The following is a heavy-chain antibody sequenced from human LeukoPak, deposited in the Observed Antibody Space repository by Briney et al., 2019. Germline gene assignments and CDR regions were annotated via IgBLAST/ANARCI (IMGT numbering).Heavy chain of an antibody. J-gene: IGHJ4*02. CDR1: GFTFTNAW. Sequence: GGSLRLSCAASGFTFTNAWMNWVRRAPGKGLEWVAFIRYDGSNKYYADSVKGRFTISRDNSKNTLYLQMNSLRAEDTAVYYCAKGTIAAAGTHFDYWGQGTLVTVSS. CDR2: IRYDGSNK. D-gene: IGHD6-13*01. V-gene: IGHV3-30*02. CDR3: AKGTIAAAGTHFDY.